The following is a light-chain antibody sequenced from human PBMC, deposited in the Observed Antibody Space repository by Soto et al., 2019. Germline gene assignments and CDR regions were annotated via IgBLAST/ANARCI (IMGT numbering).Light chain of an antibody. CDR2: DAS. J-gene: IGKJ1*01. CDR1: QSVSSY. CDR3: QQRSNWPPT. V-gene: IGKV3-11*01. Sequence: EIVLTQSPATVSLSPGERATLSCRASQSVSSYLAWYQQKPGQAPRLLIYDASNRATGIPARFSGSGSGTDFTLTISSLEPEDFAVYYCQQRSNWPPTFGQGTKVAIK.